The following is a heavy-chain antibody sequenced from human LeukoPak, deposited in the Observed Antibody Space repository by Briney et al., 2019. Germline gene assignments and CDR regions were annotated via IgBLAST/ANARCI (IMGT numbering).Heavy chain of an antibody. CDR3: AREYSSGWSLNFDY. Sequence: ASVTVSCTASGYTFTSYAMNWVRQAPGQGLEWMGWINTNTGNPTYAQGFTGRFVFSLDTSVSTAYLQISSLKAEDTAVYYCAREYSSGWSLNFDYWGQGTLVTVSS. CDR1: GYTFTSYA. D-gene: IGHD6-19*01. J-gene: IGHJ4*02. V-gene: IGHV7-4-1*02. CDR2: INTNTGNP.